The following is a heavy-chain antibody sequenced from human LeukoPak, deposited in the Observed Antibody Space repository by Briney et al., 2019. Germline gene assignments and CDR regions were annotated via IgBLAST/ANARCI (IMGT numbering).Heavy chain of an antibody. J-gene: IGHJ4*02. CDR3: VKVLSGWLQYYFDY. V-gene: IGHV3-23*01. CDR1: GFTFSSYA. CDR2: ISSSGRST. Sequence: PGGSLRLSCAVSGFTFSSYAMSWVRQAPGKGLEWVSSISSSGRSTYYAGSVKGRFTISRDNSKNTLYLQVSSLRAEDTAVYYCVKVLSGWLQYYFDYWGQGTLVTVSS. D-gene: IGHD6-19*01.